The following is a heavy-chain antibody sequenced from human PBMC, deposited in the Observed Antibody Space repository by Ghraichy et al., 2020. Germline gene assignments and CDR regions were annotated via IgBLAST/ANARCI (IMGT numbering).Heavy chain of an antibody. CDR1: GGSISSSSYY. Sequence: SETLSLTCTVSGGSISSSSYYWGWIRQPPGKGLEWIGSIYYSGSTYYNPSLKSRVTISVDTSKNQFSLKLSSVTAADTAVYYCAERITMVRGPNKYNWFDPWGQGTLVTVS. J-gene: IGHJ5*02. V-gene: IGHV4-39*01. D-gene: IGHD3-10*01. CDR2: IYYSGST. CDR3: AERITMVRGPNKYNWFDP.